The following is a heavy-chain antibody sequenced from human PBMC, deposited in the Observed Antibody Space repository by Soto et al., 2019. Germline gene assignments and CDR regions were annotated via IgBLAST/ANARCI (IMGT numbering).Heavy chain of an antibody. D-gene: IGHD2-2*01. CDR2: ISSSSSYI. V-gene: IGHV3-21*01. Sequence: VGSLRLSCAASGFTFSSYSMNWVRQAPGKGLEWVSSISSSSSYIYYADSVKGRFTISRDNAKNSLYLQMNSLRAEDTAVYYCARAYTEDIVVVPAARGGMDVWGQGTTVTVSS. J-gene: IGHJ6*02. CDR1: GFTFSSYS. CDR3: ARAYTEDIVVVPAARGGMDV.